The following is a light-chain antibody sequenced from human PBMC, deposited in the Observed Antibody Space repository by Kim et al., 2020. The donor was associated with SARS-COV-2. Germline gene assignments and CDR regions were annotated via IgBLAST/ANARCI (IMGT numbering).Light chain of an antibody. CDR3: QQYNNWLGT. V-gene: IGKV3-15*01. CDR1: QSVSSN. J-gene: IGKJ1*01. Sequence: EIVMTQSPATLSVSPGERATLSCRASQSVSSNLAWYQQKPGQAPRLLIYGASTRATGIPARFSGSGSGTEFTLTISNLQSEDFAVYYCQQYNNWLGTFGQGTKVDIK. CDR2: GAS.